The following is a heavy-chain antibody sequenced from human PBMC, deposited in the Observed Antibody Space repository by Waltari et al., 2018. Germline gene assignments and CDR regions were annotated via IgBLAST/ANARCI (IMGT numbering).Heavy chain of an antibody. CDR3: ARHGDFCFDY. J-gene: IGHJ4*02. CDR1: GFSFSDTW. D-gene: IGHD4-17*01. Sequence: EVQLVESGGDLVQPGGSLRLSCAASGFSFSDTWMGWVRQAPGKGLEGVANIKKDGSTKCYVGSVQGRFTISMDNGENSLYLEMNSLRGEDTAVYYCARHGDFCFDYWGQGILVTVSS. CDR2: IKKDGSTK. V-gene: IGHV3-7*01.